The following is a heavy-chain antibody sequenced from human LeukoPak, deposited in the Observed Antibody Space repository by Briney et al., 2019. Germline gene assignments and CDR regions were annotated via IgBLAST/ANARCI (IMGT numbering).Heavy chain of an antibody. J-gene: IGHJ4*02. CDR3: VREMGSTWNAPIDY. CDR1: GIIFSDYY. D-gene: IGHD6-13*01. V-gene: IGHV3-11*01. Sequence: RGSLRLSCAASGIIFSDYYMSWIRQAPGKGLEWISYVSDSGSTKYYADSVKGRFTISRDNDKNSLLLQMDSLRVEDTAMYYCVREMGSTWNAPIDYWGQGILVTVSS. CDR2: VSDSGSTK.